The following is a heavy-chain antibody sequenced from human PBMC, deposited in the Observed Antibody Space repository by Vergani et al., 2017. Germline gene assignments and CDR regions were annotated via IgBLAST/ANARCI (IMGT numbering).Heavy chain of an antibody. V-gene: IGHV4-39*01. D-gene: IGHD3-10*01. Sequence: QMQLQESGPGLVKPSETLSLSCTVPGDSISTSSYAWGWIRQPPGKTLEWIGTVFYGGRTSYNPSLKSRVTLSLDTSKKQISLHLTSVTAADTGMYYCARPVGPSAIADGYHVWGQGTMVTVS. CDR1: GDSISTSSYA. J-gene: IGHJ3*01. CDR3: ARPVGPSAIADGYHV. CDR2: VFYGGRT.